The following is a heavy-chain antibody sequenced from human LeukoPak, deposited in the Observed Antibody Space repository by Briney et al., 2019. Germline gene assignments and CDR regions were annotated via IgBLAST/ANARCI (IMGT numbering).Heavy chain of an antibody. CDR1: GYTFTSYD. J-gene: IGHJ4*02. CDR3: ARAPPQYCSGGSCPVLQWLGYYFDY. V-gene: IGHV1-8*01. CDR2: MNPNSGNT. D-gene: IGHD2-15*01. Sequence: ASVKVSCKASGYTFTSYDINWVRQATGQGLEWMGWMNPNSGNTGYAQKFQGRVTMTRNTSISTAYMELSSLRSEDTAVYYCARAPPQYCSGGSCPVLQWLGYYFDYWGQGTLVTVSS.